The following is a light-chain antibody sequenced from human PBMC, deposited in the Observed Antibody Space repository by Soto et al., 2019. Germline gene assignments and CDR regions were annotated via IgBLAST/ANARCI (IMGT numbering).Light chain of an antibody. CDR2: SAF. CDR3: QQRSNWPRT. CDR1: QSISNN. J-gene: IGKJ3*01. Sequence: EIVLTQSPATLSLSPGERATLSCRASQSISNNLAWYQQKPGQAPRLVIYSAFTRATGIPARFSGSGSGTDFTLTISSLEPEDFAVYYCQQRSNWPRTFGPGTKVDIK. V-gene: IGKV3-11*01.